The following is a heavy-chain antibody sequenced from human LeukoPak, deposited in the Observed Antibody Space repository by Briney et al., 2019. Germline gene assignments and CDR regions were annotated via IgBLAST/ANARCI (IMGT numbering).Heavy chain of an antibody. D-gene: IGHD1-26*01. Sequence: GASVKVSCKASGYTFTSYYMHWVRQAPGQGLEWMGIINPSGGSTSYAQKFQGRVTMTRDTSTSTVYMELSSLRSEDTAVYYCARDWSSSPYYYYYMDVWGKGTTVTVSS. CDR3: ARDWSSSPYYYYYMDV. V-gene: IGHV1-46*01. CDR1: GYTFTSYY. J-gene: IGHJ6*03. CDR2: INPSGGST.